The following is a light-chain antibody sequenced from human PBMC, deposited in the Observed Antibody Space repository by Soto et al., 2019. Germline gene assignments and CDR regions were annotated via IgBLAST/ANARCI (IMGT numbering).Light chain of an antibody. CDR1: TGAVTRSYY. CDR2: STN. CDR3: LLSYGGTYV. Sequence: QAVVTQQPSLTVSPGGTVTLTCAPSTGAVTRSYYPNWFQQKPGQAPRALIYSTNNKHSWTPARFSGSLLGGKAALTLSGVQSEDEAEYYCLLSYGGTYVFGTGTKVTVL. V-gene: IGLV7-43*01. J-gene: IGLJ1*01.